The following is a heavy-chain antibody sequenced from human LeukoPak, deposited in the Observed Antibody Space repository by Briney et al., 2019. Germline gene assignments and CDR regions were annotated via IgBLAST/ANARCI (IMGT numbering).Heavy chain of an antibody. CDR3: ARDMVVIPAYSDY. D-gene: IGHD4-23*01. CDR1: GFTFSGYY. J-gene: IGHJ4*02. V-gene: IGHV3-11*05. CDR2: ISSNSIYT. Sequence: GGSLRLSCAASGFTFSGYYMSWIRQAPGKGLEWVSYISSNSIYTNYADSVKGRYTVSRDNAKNSLYLQMNSLRAEDTAVYYCARDMVVIPAYSDYWGQETLVAISS.